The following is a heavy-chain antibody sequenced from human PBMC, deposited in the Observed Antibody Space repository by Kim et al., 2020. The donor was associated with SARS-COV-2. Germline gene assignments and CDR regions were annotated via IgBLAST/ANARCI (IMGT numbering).Heavy chain of an antibody. J-gene: IGHJ4*02. Sequence: YNPSLKSRVTISVDTSKNQFSLKLSSVTAADTAVYYCARGGVIAISYFDYWGQGTLVTVSS. D-gene: IGHD2-21*01. CDR3: ARGGVIAISYFDY. V-gene: IGHV4-34*01.